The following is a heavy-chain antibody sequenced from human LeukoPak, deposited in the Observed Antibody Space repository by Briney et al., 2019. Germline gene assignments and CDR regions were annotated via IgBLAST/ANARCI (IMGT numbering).Heavy chain of an antibody. CDR1: GFPFSSYW. D-gene: IGHD5-12*01. CDR2: IKQDGSKK. J-gene: IGHJ4*02. CDR3: ARSGYSGYDRLDY. Sequence: GGSLRLSCVASGFPFSSYWMTWVRQAPGKGLEWVANIKQDGSKKSYVDSVKGRLTISRDNAKNSLYLQMNSLRAEDTAVYYCARSGYSGYDRLDYWGQGTLVTVSS. V-gene: IGHV3-7*01.